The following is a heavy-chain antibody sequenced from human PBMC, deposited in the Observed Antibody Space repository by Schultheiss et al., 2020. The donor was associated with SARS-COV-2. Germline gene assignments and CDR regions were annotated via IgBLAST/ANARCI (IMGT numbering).Heavy chain of an antibody. CDR1: GHSFTSYW. CDR2: IDPSDSYT. D-gene: IGHD6-13*01. J-gene: IGHJ4*02. Sequence: GGSLRLSCKGSGHSFTSYWISWVRQMPGKGLEWMGRIDPSDSYTNYSPSFQGHVTISADKSISTAYLQWSSLKASDTAMYYCARQASSSWYDSLDYWGQGTLVTVSS. CDR3: ARQASSSWYDSLDY. V-gene: IGHV5-10-1*01.